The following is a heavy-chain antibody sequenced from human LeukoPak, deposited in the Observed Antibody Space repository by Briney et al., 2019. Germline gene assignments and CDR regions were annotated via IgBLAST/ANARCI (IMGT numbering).Heavy chain of an antibody. CDR1: GFTFSSYD. J-gene: IGHJ4*02. Sequence: PGGSLRLTCAASGFTFSSYDMSWVRQAPGKGLEWVSTISGSFGSTHYAGSVEGRFTISRDNSKNTMSLQLNSLRAEDTAVYYCAQSPKIVTTPRFDYWGQGTLVTVSS. V-gene: IGHV3-23*01. CDR2: ISGSFGST. D-gene: IGHD5-12*01. CDR3: AQSPKIVTTPRFDY.